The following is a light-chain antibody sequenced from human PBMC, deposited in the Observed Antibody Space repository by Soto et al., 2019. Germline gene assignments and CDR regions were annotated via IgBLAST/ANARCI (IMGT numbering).Light chain of an antibody. J-gene: IGLJ2*01. V-gene: IGLV2-23*01. CDR2: EDT. Sequence: QSALTQPASVSGSPGQSITISCTGTSSDVGSYNLVSWYQHYPGKAPKLMIYEDTKRPSGLSNRFSGSKSGNTASLTISGLQAEDEANYYCCSYATSDTLVFGGGTQLTVL. CDR1: SSDVGSYNL. CDR3: CSYATSDTLV.